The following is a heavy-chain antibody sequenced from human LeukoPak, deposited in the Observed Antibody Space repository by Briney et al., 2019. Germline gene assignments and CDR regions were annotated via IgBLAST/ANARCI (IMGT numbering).Heavy chain of an antibody. V-gene: IGHV3-23*01. CDR3: AKGEYSSSSHYYYHMDV. CDR1: GFTFSSYA. Sequence: GGSLRLSCAASGFTFSSYAMSWVRLAPGKGLEWVSAISGSGGSTYYADSVKGRFTISRDNSKNTLYLQMNSLRAEDTAVYYCAKGEYSSSSHYYYHMDVWGKGTTVTVSS. J-gene: IGHJ6*03. CDR2: ISGSGGST. D-gene: IGHD6-6*01.